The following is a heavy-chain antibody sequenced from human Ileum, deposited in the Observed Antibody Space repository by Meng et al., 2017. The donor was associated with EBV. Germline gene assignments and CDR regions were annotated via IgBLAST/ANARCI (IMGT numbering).Heavy chain of an antibody. Sequence: QVQLVQSGSELKKPGASVMVSCKASGYTFTRYPMNWVRQAPGQGLEWMGWISTNTGNPTYAQGFTGRFVFSVDTSVSTAYLQISSLKAEDTAVYYCGTLKYTSGFYGPAYWGQGALVTVYS. CDR3: GTLKYTSGFYGPAY. D-gene: IGHD6-19*01. V-gene: IGHV7-4-1*02. CDR2: ISTNTGNP. J-gene: IGHJ4*02. CDR1: GYTFTRYP.